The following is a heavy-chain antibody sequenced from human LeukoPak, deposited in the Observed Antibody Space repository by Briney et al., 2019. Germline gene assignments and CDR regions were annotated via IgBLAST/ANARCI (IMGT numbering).Heavy chain of an antibody. CDR2: ISGSGGST. CDR1: GFTVSSNY. CDR3: AGNWGLVDY. D-gene: IGHD7-27*01. J-gene: IGHJ4*02. V-gene: IGHV3-23*01. Sequence: TGGSLRLSCAASGFTVSSNYMSWVRQAPGKGLEWVSAISGSGGSTYYADSVKGRFTISRDNSKNTLYLQMNSLRAEDTAVYYCAGNWGLVDYWGQGTLVTVSS.